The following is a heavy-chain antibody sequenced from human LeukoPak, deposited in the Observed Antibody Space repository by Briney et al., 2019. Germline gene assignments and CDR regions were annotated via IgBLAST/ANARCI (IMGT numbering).Heavy chain of an antibody. CDR3: AKSSGPSGAVTTAFDY. CDR2: ISSGSSYI. Sequence: GGSLRLSCEASGFTFISYSTNWVRQAPGKGLEWVSSISSGSSYIYYADSVKGRFTISRDNSKNTLYLQMNSLRAEDTAVYYCAKSSGPSGAVTTAFDYWGQGTLVTVSS. CDR1: GFTFISYS. V-gene: IGHV3-21*01. D-gene: IGHD4-17*01. J-gene: IGHJ4*02.